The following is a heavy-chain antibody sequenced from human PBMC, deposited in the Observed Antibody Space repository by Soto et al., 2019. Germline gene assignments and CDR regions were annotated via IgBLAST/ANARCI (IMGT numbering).Heavy chain of an antibody. CDR3: ARDRTDTAMVTDY. J-gene: IGHJ4*02. CDR1: GFTFSSYA. CDR2: ISYDGSNK. V-gene: IGHV3-30-3*01. Sequence: QVQLVESGGGVVQPGRSLRLSCAASGFTFSSYAMHWVRQAPGKGLEWVAVISYDGSNKYYADSVKGRFTISRDNSKNTLYLQMNSLIAEDTAVYYCARDRTDTAMVTDYWGQGTLVTVSS. D-gene: IGHD5-18*01.